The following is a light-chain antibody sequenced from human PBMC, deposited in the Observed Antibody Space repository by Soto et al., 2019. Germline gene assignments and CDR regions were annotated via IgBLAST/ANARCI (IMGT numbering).Light chain of an antibody. CDR2: DVT. CDR1: RSYVGGYNY. J-gene: IGLJ1*01. Sequence: QSALTQPASVSGSPGQSITISCTGTRSYVGGYNYVFWYQHPPGKAPKLMIYDVTNRPSGVSNRFSGSKSGNTASLTISGRQAEDEADYYCTSYTSSSTYVFGTGTKLTVL. V-gene: IGLV2-14*03. CDR3: TSYTSSSTYV.